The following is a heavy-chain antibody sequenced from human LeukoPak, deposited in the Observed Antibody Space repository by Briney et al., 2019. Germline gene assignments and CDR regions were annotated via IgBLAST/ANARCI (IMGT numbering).Heavy chain of an antibody. V-gene: IGHV4-39*01. D-gene: IGHD6-13*01. CDR1: GGSLSSTSYY. Sequence: SETLSLTCTVSGGSLSSTSYYWAWIRPPPGRGLEWMGSIDYSGTTYYNPSLKSGVTISVDTSKNQFSLKLSSVTASDTAKYFCARRGQAAGSKGAFDYWGQGTLVTVSS. CDR3: ARRGQAAGSKGAFDY. J-gene: IGHJ4*02. CDR2: IDYSGTT.